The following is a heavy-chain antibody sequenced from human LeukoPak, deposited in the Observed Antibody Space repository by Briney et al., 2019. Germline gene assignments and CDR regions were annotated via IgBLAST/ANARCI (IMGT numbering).Heavy chain of an antibody. V-gene: IGHV4-59*02. CDR1: GGSVSSYY. CDR2: IYYSGST. D-gene: IGHD3-3*01. J-gene: IGHJ4*02. Sequence: SETLSLTCTVSGGSVSSYYWSWIRQPPGKGLEWIGYIYYSGSTNYNPSLKSQVTISVDTSKNQFSLKLSSVTAADTAVYYCARGGDFWSGYYTPLLDYWGQGTLVTVSS. CDR3: ARGGDFWSGYYTPLLDY.